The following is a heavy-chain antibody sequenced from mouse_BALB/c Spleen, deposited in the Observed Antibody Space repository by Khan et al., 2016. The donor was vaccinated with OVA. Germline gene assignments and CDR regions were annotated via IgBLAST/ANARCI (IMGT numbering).Heavy chain of an antibody. CDR2: IYPGGGNP. CDR3: ARGGYGSAMPY. J-gene: IGHJ3*01. Sequence: QVQLKESGPELVKPGASVKMSCKASGYTFTDYVISWVKQRSGQGLEWIGQIYPGGGNPYYNENFKGKATLTADTSSNTAYMQLSSLTYEDTAVYFCARGGYGSAMPYWGQGTQVTVSA. D-gene: IGHD1-1*01. V-gene: IGHV1-77*01. CDR1: GYTFTDYV.